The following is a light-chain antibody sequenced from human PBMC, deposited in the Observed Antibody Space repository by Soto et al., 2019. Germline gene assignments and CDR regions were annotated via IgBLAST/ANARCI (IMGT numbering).Light chain of an antibody. V-gene: IGKV3-11*01. J-gene: IGKJ4*01. CDR2: DAS. CDR3: QQRSNFALT. CDR1: QSVSSY. Sequence: EIVLTQSPGTLSLSPGERATLSCRASQSVSSYLAWYQQKPGQAPRLLIYDASNRATGIPARFSGSGSGTDFTLTISSLEPEDFAVYDCQQRSNFALTFGGGTKVDIK.